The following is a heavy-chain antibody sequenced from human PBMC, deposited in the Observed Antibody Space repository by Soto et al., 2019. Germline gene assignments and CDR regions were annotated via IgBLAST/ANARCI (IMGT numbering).Heavy chain of an antibody. D-gene: IGHD2-2*02. CDR3: VRAYPMMTLRPGYNYYMDV. J-gene: IGHJ6*03. CDR2: INPNAGGT. V-gene: IGHV1-2*02. CDR1: GYSFMAYY. Sequence: QVQLVQSGAEVQKPGASVKVSCKASGYSFMAYYIHWVRQAPRQGPEWLGWINPNAGGTNPAQKLQGRITLTRDTSTSTAYRELTALKSDDTAVYYGVRAYPMMTLRPGYNYYMDVWGTWTPVTVSS.